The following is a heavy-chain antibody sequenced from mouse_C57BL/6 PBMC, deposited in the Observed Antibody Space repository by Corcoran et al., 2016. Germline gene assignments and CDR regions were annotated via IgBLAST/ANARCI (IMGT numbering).Heavy chain of an antibody. D-gene: IGHD1-1*01. Sequence: QIQLVQSGPELKKPGETVKFSCKASGYTFTTYGMSWVKQAPGKGLKWMGWINTYSGVPTYADDFKGRFAFSLETSASTAYLQINNLKNEETATYFCARRLTTVVEDYFDYWGQGTTLTVSS. J-gene: IGHJ2*01. CDR2: INTYSGVP. CDR1: GYTFTTYG. CDR3: ARRLTTVVEDYFDY. V-gene: IGHV9-3*01.